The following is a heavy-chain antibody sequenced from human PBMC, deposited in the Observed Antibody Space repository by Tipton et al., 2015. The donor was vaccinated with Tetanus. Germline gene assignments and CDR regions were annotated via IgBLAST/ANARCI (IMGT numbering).Heavy chain of an antibody. J-gene: IGHJ4*02. CDR3: GILVRGVLLTRVIEY. CDR1: GFTFSSYS. CDR2: ISSSSSYI. V-gene: IGHV3-21*04. D-gene: IGHD3-10*02. Sequence: SLRLSCAASGFTFSSYSMNWVRQAPGKGLEWVSSISSSSSYIYYADSVKGRMSPSRDNAETTLFLQMDNLRVEDTAVYYCGILVRGVLLTRVIEYWGQGTVVTVSS.